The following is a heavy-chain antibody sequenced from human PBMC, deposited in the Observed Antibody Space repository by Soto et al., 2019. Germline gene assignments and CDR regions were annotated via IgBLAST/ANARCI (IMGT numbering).Heavy chain of an antibody. CDR1: GGSISSSSYY. J-gene: IGHJ3*02. Sequence: SETLSLTCTVSGGSISSSSYYWGWIRQPPGKGLEWIGSIYYSGSTYYNPSLKSRVTISVDTSKNQFSLKLSSVTAADTAVYYCARPRGSSSWLDAFDIWGQGTMVTVSS. V-gene: IGHV4-39*01. D-gene: IGHD6-13*01. CDR2: IYYSGST. CDR3: ARPRGSSSWLDAFDI.